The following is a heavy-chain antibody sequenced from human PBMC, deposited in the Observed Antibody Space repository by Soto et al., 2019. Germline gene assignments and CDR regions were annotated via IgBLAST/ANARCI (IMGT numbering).Heavy chain of an antibody. D-gene: IGHD3-16*01. Sequence: QVYLLQSGAEVKKVGASVTVSCKTSGYTFSAYYVHWARRSPGRGFQWLGWINPSNEVTTFSEFFQGRITMTRDTSTNTVNMELNRLISDDTAVYYCMRGVWGDSLIDYLGQGTQVTVSS. J-gene: IGHJ4*02. V-gene: IGHV1-2*02. CDR1: GYTFSAYY. CDR3: MRGVWGDSLIDY. CDR2: INPSNEVT.